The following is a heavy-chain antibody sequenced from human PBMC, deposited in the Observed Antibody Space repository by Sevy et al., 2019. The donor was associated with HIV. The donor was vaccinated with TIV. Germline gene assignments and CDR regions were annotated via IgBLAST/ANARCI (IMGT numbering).Heavy chain of an antibody. V-gene: IGHV3-21*01. CDR2: ISSSRSYI. J-gene: IGHJ4*02. CDR1: GFTFSSYS. CDR3: ARDQVAGDGGLDY. Sequence: GGSLRLSCAASGFTFSSYSMNWVRQAPGKGLEWVSSISSSRSYIYYADSVKGRFTISRDNAKNSLYLQMNSLRAEDTAVYYCARDQVAGDGGLDYWGQGTLVTVSS. D-gene: IGHD6-19*01.